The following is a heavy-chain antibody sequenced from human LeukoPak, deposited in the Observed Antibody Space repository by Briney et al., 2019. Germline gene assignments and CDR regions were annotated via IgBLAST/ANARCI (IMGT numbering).Heavy chain of an antibody. J-gene: IGHJ4*02. CDR2: IYYSGST. CDR1: GGSISSYY. V-gene: IGHV4-59*12. CDR3: ARDLKDSSPSDY. Sequence: SETLSLTCTVSGGSISSYYWSWIRQPPGKGLEWIGYIYYSGSTNYNPSLKSRVTISVDTSKNQFSLKLSSVTAADTAVYYCARDLKDSSPSDYWGQGTLVTVSS. D-gene: IGHD6-6*01.